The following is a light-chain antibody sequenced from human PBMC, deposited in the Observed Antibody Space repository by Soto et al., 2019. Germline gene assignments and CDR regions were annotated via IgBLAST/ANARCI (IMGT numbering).Light chain of an antibody. CDR2: GAS. J-gene: IGKJ5*01. Sequence: EIVLTQSPATLSVSPGERATLSCRASQSVSSKLAWYQQRPGQSPRLLIYGASTRATDIPARFSGSGSGTEFTLTICSLQSEDFAVYYCQQYKDWFSITFGQGTRLEIK. CDR3: QQYKDWFSIT. CDR1: QSVSSK. V-gene: IGKV3-15*01.